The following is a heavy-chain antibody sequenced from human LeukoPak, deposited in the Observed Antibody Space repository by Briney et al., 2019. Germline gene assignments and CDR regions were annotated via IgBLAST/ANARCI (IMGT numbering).Heavy chain of an antibody. CDR3: ARVRISWFGELAWFDP. D-gene: IGHD3-10*01. J-gene: IGHJ5*02. Sequence: SETLSLTCAVYGGSFSGYYWSWIRQPPGKGLEWIGEINHSGSTNYNPSLKSRVTISVDTSKNQFSLKLSSATAADTAVYYCARVRISWFGELAWFDPWGQGTLVTVSS. V-gene: IGHV4-34*01. CDR1: GGSFSGYY. CDR2: INHSGST.